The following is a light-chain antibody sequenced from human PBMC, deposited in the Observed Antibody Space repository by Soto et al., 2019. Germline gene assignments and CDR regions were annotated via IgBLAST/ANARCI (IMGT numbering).Light chain of an antibody. CDR1: QDINSY. V-gene: IGKV1D-16*01. Sequence: DVQMTQSPSSLSASVGDRVTITCRASQDINSYLAWYQQKPGNAPKSLIYAASSLQTGVPSRFSGSESWTDFTLTISNLQPEDSATYYCQHYNIYPLTFGGGTKVEIK. J-gene: IGKJ4*01. CDR3: QHYNIYPLT. CDR2: AAS.